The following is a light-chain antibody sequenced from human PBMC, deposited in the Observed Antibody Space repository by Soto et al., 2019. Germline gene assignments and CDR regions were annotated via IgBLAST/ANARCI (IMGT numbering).Light chain of an antibody. J-gene: IGKJ1*01. CDR3: QQSYSTPRT. Sequence: DIQMTQSPSSLSASVGDRVTITCRASQSISSYLNWYQQKPGKAPKLLIYAASSLQSGVPSRFSGSGSETDFTLTISSLQPDDFATYYCQQSYSTPRTFGQGTKVEIK. CDR2: AAS. V-gene: IGKV1-39*01. CDR1: QSISSY.